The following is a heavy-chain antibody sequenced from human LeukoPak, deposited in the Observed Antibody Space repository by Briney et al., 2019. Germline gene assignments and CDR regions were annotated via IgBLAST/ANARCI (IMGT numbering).Heavy chain of an antibody. CDR3: AKRGRTRATDRGLHYFDY. V-gene: IGHV3-23*01. Sequence: GGSLRLSCAASGIPFSSHAMSWVRQAPGKGLEWVSSISRDGSTYYADSVKGRFTISRDDSKDTVYLQMNGLRADDTALYYCAKRGRTRATDRGLHYFDYWGQGTLVTVSS. CDR2: ISRDGST. D-gene: IGHD1-26*01. CDR1: GIPFSSHA. J-gene: IGHJ4*02.